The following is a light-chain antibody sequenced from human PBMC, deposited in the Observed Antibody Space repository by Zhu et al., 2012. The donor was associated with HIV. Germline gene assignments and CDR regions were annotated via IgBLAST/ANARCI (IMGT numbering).Light chain of an antibody. CDR2: KAS. Sequence: DIQMTQSPSTLSASVGDRVTITCRASQTIGNWLAWYQHKPGKAPKLLIYKASNLESGVTSRFSGSGFGTEFTLTISSLQPDDCGTYYCQQYDTYFVTFGQGTK. V-gene: IGKV1-5*03. J-gene: IGKJ1*01. CDR3: QQYDTYFVT. CDR1: QTIGNW.